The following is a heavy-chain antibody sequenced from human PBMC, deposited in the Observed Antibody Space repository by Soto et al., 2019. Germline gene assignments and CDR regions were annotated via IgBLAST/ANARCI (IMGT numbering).Heavy chain of an antibody. CDR3: AGGQNDFWSGDNSWFDP. D-gene: IGHD3-3*01. CDR1: GGSFSGYY. V-gene: IGHV4-34*01. J-gene: IGHJ5*02. Sequence: PSETLSLTCAVYGGSFSGYYWSWIRQPPGKGLEWIGEINHSGSTNYNPSLKSRVTISVDTSKNQFSLKLSSVTAADTAVYYCAGGQNDFWSGDNSWFDPWGQGTLVTVSS. CDR2: INHSGST.